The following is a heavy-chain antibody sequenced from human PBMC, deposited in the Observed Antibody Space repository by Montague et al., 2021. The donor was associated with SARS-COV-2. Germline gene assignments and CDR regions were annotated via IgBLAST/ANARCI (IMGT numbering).Heavy chain of an antibody. D-gene: IGHD1-1*01. CDR2: MYSSGTI. Sequence: SLKLSCAASGFIVSANYMTWVRQAPGKGLEWVSVMYSSGTIYYADSVRGRFTISRDNSKNTLYLQMNGLRADDTAVYYCAGKVLVGTGNYGMDVWGQGTTVTVSS. V-gene: IGHV3-53*01. CDR1: GFIVSANY. J-gene: IGHJ6*02. CDR3: AGKVLVGTGNYGMDV.